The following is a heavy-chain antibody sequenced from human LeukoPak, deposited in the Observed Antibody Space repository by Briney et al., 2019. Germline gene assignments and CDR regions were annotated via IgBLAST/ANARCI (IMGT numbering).Heavy chain of an antibody. CDR2: ISSSSSYI. CDR3: ARVVAVAARYFDL. J-gene: IGHJ2*01. CDR1: GFTFSSYS. V-gene: IGHV3-21*04. D-gene: IGHD6-19*01. Sequence: GGSLRLSCAASGFTFSSYSMNWVRQAPGKGLEWVSSISSSSSYIYYADSVKGRFTISRDNSKNTLYLQMNSLRAEDTAVYYCARVVAVAARYFDLWGRGTLVTVSS.